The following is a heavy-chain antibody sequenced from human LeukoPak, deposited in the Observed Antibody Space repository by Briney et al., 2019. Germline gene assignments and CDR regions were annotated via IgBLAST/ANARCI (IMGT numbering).Heavy chain of an antibody. V-gene: IGHV1-69*13. CDR2: IIPIFGTA. CDR3: ARVGRAGTTAEYFQH. D-gene: IGHD6-19*01. CDR1: GGTFSSYA. J-gene: IGHJ1*01. Sequence: PWASVKVSCKASGGTFSSYAISWVRQAPGQGLEWMGGIIPIFGTANYAQRFQGRVTITADESTSTAYMELSSLRSEDTAVYYCARVGRAGTTAEYFQHWGQGTPVTVSS.